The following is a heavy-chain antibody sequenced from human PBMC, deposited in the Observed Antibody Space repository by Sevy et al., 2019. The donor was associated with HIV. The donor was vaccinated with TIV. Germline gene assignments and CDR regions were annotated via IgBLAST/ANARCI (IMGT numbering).Heavy chain of an antibody. Sequence: ETLSLTCTVSGASISSYYWSWIRQPPGKGLEWIGYIYYTGSTNYNPSLKSRVTISVDTSRNQFSLKLSSVTAADTAVYYCVRDRYSFGYWGRGALVTVSS. D-gene: IGHD3-3*01. V-gene: IGHV4-59*01. CDR1: GASISSYY. CDR3: VRDRYSFGY. CDR2: IYYTGST. J-gene: IGHJ4*02.